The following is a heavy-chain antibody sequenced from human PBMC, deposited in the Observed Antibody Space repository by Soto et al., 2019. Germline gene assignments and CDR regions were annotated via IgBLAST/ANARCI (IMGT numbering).Heavy chain of an antibody. CDR2: IYYSGSS. CDR3: ARDVMVVAGTTNWFDP. D-gene: IGHD6-19*01. J-gene: IGHJ5*02. CDR1: GGSVSSGSYY. Sequence: QVQLQESGPGLVKPSETLSLTCTVSGGSVSSGSYYWNWIRQPPGKGLEWIGYIYYSGSSNYNPSLTSRVSISIDKSKNQVSLKLSSVTAADTAVYYCARDVMVVAGTTNWFDPWGQGTLVTVSS. V-gene: IGHV4-61*01.